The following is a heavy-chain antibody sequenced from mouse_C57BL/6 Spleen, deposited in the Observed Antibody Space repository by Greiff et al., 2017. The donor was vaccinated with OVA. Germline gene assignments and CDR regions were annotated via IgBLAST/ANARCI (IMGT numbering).Heavy chain of an antibody. CDR3: ARGDYVGYAMDY. V-gene: IGHV3-6*01. CDR1: GYSITSGYY. Sequence: VQLQQSGPGLVKPSQSLSLTCSVTGYSITSGYYWNWIRQFPGNKLEWMGYISYDGSNNYNPSLKNRISITRDTSKNQFFLKLNSVTTEDTATYYCARGDYVGYAMDYWGQGTSVTVSS. D-gene: IGHD1-1*01. CDR2: ISYDGSN. J-gene: IGHJ4*01.